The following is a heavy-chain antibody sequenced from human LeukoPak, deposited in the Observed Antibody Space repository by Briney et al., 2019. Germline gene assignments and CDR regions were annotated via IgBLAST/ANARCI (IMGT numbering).Heavy chain of an antibody. CDR1: GFTFRDYV. D-gene: IGHD2-8*02. Sequence: GGSLRLSCAASGFTFRDYVMSWGRQAPGQGLEWVSSITDSGSSTYYADSVKGRFTLSIDNSKNIPYLKMDIMRAEDTALYYCARYWQYDYWGQGTLVTVSS. V-gene: IGHV3-23*01. CDR2: ITDSGSST. CDR3: ARYWQYDY. J-gene: IGHJ4*02.